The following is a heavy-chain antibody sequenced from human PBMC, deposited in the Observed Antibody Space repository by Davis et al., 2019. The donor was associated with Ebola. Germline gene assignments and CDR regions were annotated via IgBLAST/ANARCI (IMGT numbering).Heavy chain of an antibody. V-gene: IGHV3-48*03. CDR3: VPGTWI. Sequence: GESLKISCAASGFTFNKYEMNWVRQAPGKGLEWISYISDSGSTTYYTDSVKGRFTISRDNAKNSLNLQMNTLRVEDTAIYYCVPGTWIRGQGTLVTVSS. J-gene: IGHJ4*02. CDR2: ISDSGSTT. D-gene: IGHD5-18*01. CDR1: GFTFNKYE.